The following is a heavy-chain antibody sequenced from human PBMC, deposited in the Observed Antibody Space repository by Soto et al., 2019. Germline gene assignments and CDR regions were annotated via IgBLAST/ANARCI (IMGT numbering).Heavy chain of an antibody. CDR3: ARDKAMVGATMFVDDY. CDR2: IWYDGSNK. J-gene: IGHJ4*02. D-gene: IGHD1-26*01. V-gene: IGHV3-33*01. Sequence: GGSLRLSCAASGFTFSSYGMHWVRQAPGKGLEWVAVIWYDGSNKYYADSVKGRFTISRDNSKNTLYLQMNSLRAEDTAVYYCARDKAMVGATMFVDDYWGQGTLVTVSS. CDR1: GFTFSSYG.